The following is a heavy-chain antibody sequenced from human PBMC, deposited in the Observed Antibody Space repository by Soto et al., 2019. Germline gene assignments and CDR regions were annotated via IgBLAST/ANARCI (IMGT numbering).Heavy chain of an antibody. J-gene: IGHJ6*02. D-gene: IGHD4-17*01. CDR1: GYTFTSYY. CDR3: ARDPNYGDYGVYYYYYGMDV. Sequence: ASVKVSCKASGYTFTSYYMHWVRQAPGQGLEWMGIINPSGGSTSYAQKFQGRVTMTRDTSTSTVYMELSSLRSEDTAVYYCARDPNYGDYGVYYYYYGMDVWGQGTTVTVSS. CDR2: INPSGGST. V-gene: IGHV1-46*03.